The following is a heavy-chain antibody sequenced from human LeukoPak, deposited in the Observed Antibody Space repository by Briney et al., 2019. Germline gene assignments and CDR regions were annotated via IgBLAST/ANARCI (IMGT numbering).Heavy chain of an antibody. J-gene: IGHJ4*02. CDR2: FDPEDGET. Sequence: ASVKVSCKVSGYTLTELSMHWVRQAPGKGLEWMGGFDPEDGETIYAQKFQGRVTITRDTSASTVYMEVTSLRFEDTAVYYCARGIWSRTVSSYYFDCWGQGTLVTVSS. CDR3: ARGIWSRTVSSYYFDC. D-gene: IGHD3-3*01. CDR1: GYTLTELS. V-gene: IGHV1-24*01.